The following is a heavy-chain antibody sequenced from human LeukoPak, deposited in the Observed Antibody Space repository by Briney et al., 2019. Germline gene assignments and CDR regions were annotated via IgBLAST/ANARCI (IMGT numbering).Heavy chain of an antibody. J-gene: IGHJ4*02. CDR1: GIYINVYS. CDR2: ISRSSYHI. V-gene: IGHV3-21*01. Sequence: GGALRLSCVASGIYINVYSLIWVGQAPGEGREGVSSISRSSYHIYYEVSVQGRFTIPRDNAKKSLYLQTDSPRAEDTARYYCAVGSSTNSYFFDQWGRGTLVTVSS. D-gene: IGHD1-1*01. CDR3: AVGSSTNSYFFDQ.